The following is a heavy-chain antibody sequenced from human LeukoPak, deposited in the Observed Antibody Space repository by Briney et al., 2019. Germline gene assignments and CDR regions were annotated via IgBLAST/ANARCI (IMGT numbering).Heavy chain of an antibody. V-gene: IGHV4-61*02. CDR3: ARLRGSGSAYYFDY. CDR1: GGSISSGSYY. J-gene: IGHJ4*02. CDR2: IYTSGST. Sequence: PSQTLSLTXTVSGGSISSGSYYWSWIRQPAGEGLEWNGRIYTSGSTNYNPSLKSRVTISVDTSKNQFSLKLSSVTAADTAVYYCARLRGSGSAYYFDYWGQGTLVTVSS. D-gene: IGHD3-10*01.